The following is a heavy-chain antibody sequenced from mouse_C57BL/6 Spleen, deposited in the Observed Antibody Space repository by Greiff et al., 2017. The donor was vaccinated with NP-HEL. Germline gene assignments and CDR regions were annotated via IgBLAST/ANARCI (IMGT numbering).Heavy chain of an antibody. CDR2: IDPSDSYT. CDR1: GYTFTSYW. V-gene: IGHV1-69*01. J-gene: IGHJ2*01. Sequence: QVQLQQPGAELVMPGASVKLSCKASGYTFTSYWMHWVKQRPGQGLEWIGEIDPSDSYTNYNQKFKGKSTLTVDKSSSTAYMQLSSLTSEDSAVYYCARVGITTVVGVNFDYWGQGTTLTVSS. CDR3: ARVGITTVVGVNFDY. D-gene: IGHD1-1*01.